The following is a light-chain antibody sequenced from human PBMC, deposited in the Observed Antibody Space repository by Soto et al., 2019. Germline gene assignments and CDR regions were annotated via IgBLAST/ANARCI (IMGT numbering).Light chain of an antibody. V-gene: IGKV3-20*01. CDR1: QSVGRNY. Sequence: EIVLTQSPGTLSLSPGERATLSCRASQSVGRNYLAWYQQKPGQAPGLLIYTASRRATGIPDRFSGSGSGTDFTLTISRLEPEDFAVYYCQQYASLPLTFGGGTKVEIK. J-gene: IGKJ4*01. CDR2: TAS. CDR3: QQYASLPLT.